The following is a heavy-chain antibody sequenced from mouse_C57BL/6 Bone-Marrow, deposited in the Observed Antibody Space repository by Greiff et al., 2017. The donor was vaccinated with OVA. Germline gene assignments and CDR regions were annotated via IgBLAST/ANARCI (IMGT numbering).Heavy chain of an antibody. J-gene: IGHJ4*01. CDR3: ARAGVTPYYYAMDY. Sequence: VKVVESGAELARPGASVKLSCKASGYTFTSYGISWVKQRTGQGLEWIGEIYPRSGNTYYNEKFKGKATLTADKSSSTAYMELRSLTSEDSAVYFCARAGVTPYYYAMDYWGQGTSVTVSS. D-gene: IGHD2-2*01. CDR1: GYTFTSYG. V-gene: IGHV1-81*01. CDR2: IYPRSGNT.